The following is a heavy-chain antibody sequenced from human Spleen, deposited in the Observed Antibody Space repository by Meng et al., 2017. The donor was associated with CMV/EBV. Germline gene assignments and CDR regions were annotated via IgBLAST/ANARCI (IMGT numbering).Heavy chain of an antibody. Sequence: SETLSLTCTVSGGSISSSSYYWGWIRQPPGKGLEWIGSIYYSGSTYYNPSLKSRVTISVDTSKNQFSLKLSSVTAADTAVYYCAREGIAARRFDYWGQGTLVTVSS. V-gene: IGHV4-39*07. CDR1: GGSISSSSYY. CDR2: IYYSGST. CDR3: AREGIAARRFDY. J-gene: IGHJ4*02. D-gene: IGHD6-6*01.